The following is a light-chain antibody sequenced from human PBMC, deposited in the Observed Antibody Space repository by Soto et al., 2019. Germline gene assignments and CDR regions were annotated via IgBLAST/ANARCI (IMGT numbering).Light chain of an antibody. V-gene: IGKV3D-20*02. CDR2: DAT. CDR1: QSVSSNY. J-gene: IGKJ5*01. Sequence: EIVLTQSPGTLSLSPGERATLSCRASQSVSSNYLAWYQQKSGQAPRLLIYDATSRATDVPDRFSGSGSGTDFTLTISRLEPEDFAVYYCQQRSNWPLTFGQGTRLEIK. CDR3: QQRSNWPLT.